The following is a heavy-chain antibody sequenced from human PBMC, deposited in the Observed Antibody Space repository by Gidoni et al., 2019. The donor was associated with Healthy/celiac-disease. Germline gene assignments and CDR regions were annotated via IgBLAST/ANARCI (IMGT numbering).Heavy chain of an antibody. V-gene: IGHV3-33*01. D-gene: IGHD3-3*01. CDR3: ARDPLRFLEWLEQSYYYYYGMDV. CDR2: IWYDGSNK. CDR1: GFTFSSYG. J-gene: IGHJ6*02. Sequence: QVQLVESGGGVVQPGRSLRLSCAASGFTFSSYGMHWVVQAPGKGLEWVAVIWYDGSNKYYADSVKGRFTISRDNSKNTLYLQMNSLRAEDTAVYYCARDPLRFLEWLEQSYYYYYGMDVWGQGTTVTVSS.